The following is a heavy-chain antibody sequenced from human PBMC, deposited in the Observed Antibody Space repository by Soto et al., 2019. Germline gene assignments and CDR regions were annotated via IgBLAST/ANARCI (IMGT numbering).Heavy chain of an antibody. V-gene: IGHV3-7*05. CDR3: AIPTRGAQLPYNS. Sequence: PGGSLRLSCAASGFTFSSYWMSWVRQAPGKGLEWVANINQDGGDKQYVDAVKGRFTISRDNAKNSLYLQMNSLRAEDTAVYYCAIPTRGAQLPYNSWGQGTLVTVSS. J-gene: IGHJ4*02. CDR2: INQDGGDK. D-gene: IGHD6-6*01. CDR1: GFTFSSYW.